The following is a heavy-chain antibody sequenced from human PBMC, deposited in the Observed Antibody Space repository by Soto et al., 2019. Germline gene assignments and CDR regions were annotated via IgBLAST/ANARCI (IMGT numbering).Heavy chain of an antibody. CDR1: GFTFGDYA. CDR2: IRSKAYGGTT. D-gene: IGHD6-13*01. CDR3: TRVELAAAGFYYYYGMDV. Sequence: GGSLRLSCTASGFTFGDYAMSWFRQAPGKGLEWVGFIRSKAYGGTTEYAASVKGRFTISRDDSKSIAYLQMNSLKTEDTAVYYCTRVELAAAGFYYYYGMDVWGQGTTVTVSS. V-gene: IGHV3-49*03. J-gene: IGHJ6*02.